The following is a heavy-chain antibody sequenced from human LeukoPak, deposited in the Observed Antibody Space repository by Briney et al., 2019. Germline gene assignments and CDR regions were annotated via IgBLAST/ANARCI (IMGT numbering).Heavy chain of an antibody. CDR2: IYHSGST. CDR3: ARGLEMATTDFDY. J-gene: IGHJ4*02. V-gene: IGHV4-59*01. CDR1: GGSISSYY. Sequence: SETLSLTCTVSGGSISSYYWSWIRQPPGKGLEWIGYIYHSGSTNYNPSLKSRVTISVDTSKNQFSLKLSSVTAADTAVYYCARGLEMATTDFDYWGQGTLVTVSS. D-gene: IGHD5-24*01.